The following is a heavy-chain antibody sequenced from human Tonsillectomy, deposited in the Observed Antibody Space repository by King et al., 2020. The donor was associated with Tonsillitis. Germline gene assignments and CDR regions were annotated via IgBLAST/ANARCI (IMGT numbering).Heavy chain of an antibody. V-gene: IGHV3-23*04. CDR2: ITCGGGGA. D-gene: IGHD5-12*01. Sequence: VQLVESGGGLVQPGGSLRLSCAASGFIFSSCAMSWVRHTPGKGLEWVSTITCGGGGAYYANSVKGRFILSRDNSKNTLYLQMHSLRAEDTAIYYCAKGQGDSGYVAINYWGQGTLVTVSS. J-gene: IGHJ4*02. CDR3: AKGQGDSGYVAINY. CDR1: GFIFSSCA.